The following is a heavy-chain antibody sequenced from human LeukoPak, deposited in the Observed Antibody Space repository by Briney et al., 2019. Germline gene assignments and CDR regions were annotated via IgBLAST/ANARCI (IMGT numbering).Heavy chain of an antibody. CDR1: GFSFRKYS. CDR2: ITGREGNT. CDR3: AKAIDYLDRWDAFDV. D-gene: IGHD4/OR15-4a*01. J-gene: IGHJ3*01. V-gene: IGHV3-23*01. Sequence: PGGSLRLSCVASGFSFRKYSMSWVRQAPGQGLEWVSSITGREGNTYAADSVKGRFTISRDSSEDTLDLQMDSLRAEDTAIYSCAKAIDYLDRWDAFDVWGRGTMVIVSS.